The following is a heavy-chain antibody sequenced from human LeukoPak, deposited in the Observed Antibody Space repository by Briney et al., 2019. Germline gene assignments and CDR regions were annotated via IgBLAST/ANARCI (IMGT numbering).Heavy chain of an antibody. Sequence: SETLSLTCTVSGGSISGYYWSWIRQPPGKGLEWIGCISYSGSTKYNPSLKSRVGISLDTSKKQFSLHLSSVTAADTAVYYCVRGPGGDYYPYYYMDVWDKGTTVTVSS. D-gene: IGHD1-1*01. CDR2: ISYSGST. J-gene: IGHJ6*03. CDR3: VRGPGGDYYPYYYMDV. V-gene: IGHV4-59*01. CDR1: GGSISGYY.